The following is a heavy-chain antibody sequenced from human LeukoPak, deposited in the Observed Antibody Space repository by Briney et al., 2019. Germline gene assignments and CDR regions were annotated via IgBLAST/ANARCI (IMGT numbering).Heavy chain of an antibody. CDR3: ARGLAAAEGDY. Sequence: PSETLSLTCAVYGGSFSGYYWSWIRQPPGKGLEWIGEINHSGSTNYNPSLKSRVTIPVDTSKNQFSLKLSSVTAADTAVYYCARGLAAAEGDYWGQGTLVTVSS. V-gene: IGHV4-34*01. CDR1: GGSFSGYY. CDR2: INHSGST. J-gene: IGHJ4*02. D-gene: IGHD6-13*01.